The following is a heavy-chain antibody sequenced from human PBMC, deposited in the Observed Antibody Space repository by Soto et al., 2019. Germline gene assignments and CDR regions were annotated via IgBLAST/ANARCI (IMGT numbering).Heavy chain of an antibody. D-gene: IGHD6-19*01. V-gene: IGHV2-5*02. CDR1: GFSLSSTRMA. CDR3: AHIVVAGLGYYFDY. CDR2: IYWDDDK. J-gene: IGHJ4*02. Sequence: QITLKESGPTLVKPTQTLTLTCTFSGFSLSSTRMAVGWIRQPPGKALEWLALIYWDDDKSYSPFLKSRLTIXXXTXKNQVVLTMSNMDPVDTARYYCAHIVVAGLGYYFDYWGQGTLVTASS.